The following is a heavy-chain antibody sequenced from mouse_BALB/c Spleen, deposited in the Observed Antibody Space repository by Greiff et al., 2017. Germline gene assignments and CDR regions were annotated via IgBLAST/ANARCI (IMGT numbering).Heavy chain of an antibody. V-gene: IGHV1-5*01. J-gene: IGHJ2*01. CDR1: GYSFTSYW. CDR2: IYPGNSDT. Sequence: VQLQQSGTVLARPGASVKMSCKASGYSFTSYWMHWVKQRPGQGLEWIGAIYPGNSDTSYNQKFKGKAKLTAVTSASTAYMELSSLTNEDSAVYYCTRHYDGYYYFDYWGQGTTLTVSS. CDR3: TRHYDGYYYFDY. D-gene: IGHD2-3*01.